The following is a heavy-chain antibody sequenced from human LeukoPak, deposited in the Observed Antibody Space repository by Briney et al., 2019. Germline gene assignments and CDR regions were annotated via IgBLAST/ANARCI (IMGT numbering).Heavy chain of an antibody. V-gene: IGHV1-2*02. Sequence: ASVKVSCKASGYTFTGYYMHWVRQAPGQGLEWMGWINPNSGGTNYAQKFQGRVTMTRDTSISTAYMELSRLRSDDTAVYYCARLYQRVGYYESSGYIPPFVDYWGQGTLVTVSS. CDR1: GYTFTGYY. J-gene: IGHJ4*02. CDR2: INPNSGGT. CDR3: ARLYQRVGYYESSGYIPPFVDY. D-gene: IGHD3-22*01.